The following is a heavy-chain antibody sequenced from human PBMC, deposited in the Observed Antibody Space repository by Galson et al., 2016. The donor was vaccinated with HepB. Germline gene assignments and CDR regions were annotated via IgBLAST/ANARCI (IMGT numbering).Heavy chain of an antibody. CDR1: GFIFSRYG. CDR2: IWYDGSNK. J-gene: IGHJ2*01. V-gene: IGHV3-33*01. D-gene: IGHD6-25*01. Sequence: SLRLSCAASGFIFSRYGMHWVRQAPGRGLEWVAVIWYDGSNKYYADSVKGRFTISRDNSKNTLYLQMNSLRAEDTAVYYCARDRSESERLPDWYFDLWGRGTLVTVSS. CDR3: ARDRSESERLPDWYFDL.